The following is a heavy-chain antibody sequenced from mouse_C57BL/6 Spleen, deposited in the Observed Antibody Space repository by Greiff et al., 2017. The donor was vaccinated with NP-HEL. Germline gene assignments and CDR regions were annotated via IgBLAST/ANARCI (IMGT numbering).Heavy chain of an antibody. J-gene: IGHJ3*01. CDR2: IDPNRGGT. CDR3: ARDYYGSSYGTWFAY. Sequence: QVQLQQPGAELVKPGASVKLSCKASGYTFTSYWMHWVKQRPGRGLEWIGRIDPNRGGTKYNEKFKSKATLTVDKPSSTAYMQLSSLTSEDSAVYYCARDYYGSSYGTWFAYWGQGTLVTVSA. CDR1: GYTFTSYW. V-gene: IGHV1-72*01. D-gene: IGHD1-1*01.